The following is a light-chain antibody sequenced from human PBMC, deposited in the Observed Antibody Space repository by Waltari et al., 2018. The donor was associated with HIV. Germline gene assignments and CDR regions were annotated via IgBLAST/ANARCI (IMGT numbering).Light chain of an antibody. CDR2: EVF. Sequence: QSALPQPPSASGSPGQSLTISCTGKASDVGSYNVLSWYQQHPGKPPTLIIYEVFKRPSGVPDRFSGSKSGNTASLTVPGLQAEDEANYYCASYAGRNTLVFGGGTKLTVL. V-gene: IGLV2-8*01. CDR1: ASDVGSYNV. CDR3: ASYAGRNTLV. J-gene: IGLJ2*01.